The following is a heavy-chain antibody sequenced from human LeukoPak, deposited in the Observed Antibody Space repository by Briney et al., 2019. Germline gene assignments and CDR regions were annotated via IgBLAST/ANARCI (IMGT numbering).Heavy chain of an antibody. CDR2: ISIDGRDK. CDR3: ARDSAAAAVYYFDY. J-gene: IGHJ4*02. Sequence: PGRSLRLSCAASGFSFSSYAMHWVRQTPGEGLVWVAVISIDGRDKHYAGSVKGRFTISRDNSKSTLYLQMNSLRAEDTAVYYCARDSAAAAVYYFDYWGQGTLVTVSS. V-gene: IGHV3-30*04. D-gene: IGHD6-13*01. CDR1: GFSFSSYA.